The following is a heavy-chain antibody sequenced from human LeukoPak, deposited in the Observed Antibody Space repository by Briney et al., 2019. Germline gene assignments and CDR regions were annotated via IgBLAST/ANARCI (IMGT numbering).Heavy chain of an antibody. CDR2: IYYSGST. CDR1: GGSISSYY. Sequence: PSETLSLTCTVSGGSISSYYWGWIRQPPGKGLEWIGSIYYSGSTYYNPSLKSRVTISVDTSKNQFSLKLSSVTAADTAVYYCARGICGGDCYSGAFDIWGQGTMVTVSS. J-gene: IGHJ3*02. CDR3: ARGICGGDCYSGAFDI. V-gene: IGHV4-39*07. D-gene: IGHD2-21*02.